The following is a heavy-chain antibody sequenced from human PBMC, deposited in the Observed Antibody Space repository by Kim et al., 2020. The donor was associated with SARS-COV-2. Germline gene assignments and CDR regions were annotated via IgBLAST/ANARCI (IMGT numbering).Heavy chain of an antibody. V-gene: IGHV1-69*06. Sequence: SVKVSCKASGGTFSSYAISWVRQAPGQGLEWMGGIIPIFGTANYAQKFQGRVTITADKSTSTAYMELSSLRSEDTAVYYCARGSYGSGSSAPNWFDPWGQGTLVTVSS. J-gene: IGHJ5*02. CDR3: ARGSYGSGSSAPNWFDP. CDR1: GGTFSSYA. CDR2: IIPIFGTA. D-gene: IGHD3-10*01.